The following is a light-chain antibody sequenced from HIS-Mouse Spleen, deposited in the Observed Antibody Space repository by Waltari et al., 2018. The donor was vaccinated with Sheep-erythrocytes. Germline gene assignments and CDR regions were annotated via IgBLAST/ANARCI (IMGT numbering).Light chain of an antibody. J-gene: IGLJ1*01. CDR2: DVS. V-gene: IGLV2-11*01. CDR3: CSYAGSYNHV. CDR1: SSDVGGYNY. Sequence: QSALTQPRSVSGSPGQSVTISCTGTSSDVGGYNYVSWYQQHPGKAPKLMFYDVSKRPSGFPDRFPGSKSGNTASLTISGLQAEDEADYYCCSYAGSYNHVFATGTKVTVL.